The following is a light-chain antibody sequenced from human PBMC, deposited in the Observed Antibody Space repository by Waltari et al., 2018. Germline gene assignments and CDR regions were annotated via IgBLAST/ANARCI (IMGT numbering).Light chain of an antibody. CDR3: CSYGGNTPVL. CDR2: EVS. CDR1: TSNIGNHNF. Sequence: QSALTQPASVSGSPGQSITISCTGTTSNIGNHNFVSWYQQHPGKAPKVMIFEVSKRPSGVSYRFSGSKSGNTASLTISGLQADDEADYYCCSYGGNTPVLFGGGTRLTVL. J-gene: IGLJ2*01. V-gene: IGLV2-23*02.